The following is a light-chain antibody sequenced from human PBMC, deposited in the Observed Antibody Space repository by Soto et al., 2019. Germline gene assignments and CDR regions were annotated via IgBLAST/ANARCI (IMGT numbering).Light chain of an antibody. CDR3: QQRSNWPPWT. J-gene: IGKJ1*01. V-gene: IGKV1-5*01. CDR1: QTISSW. CDR2: GAS. Sequence: DIQMTQSPSTLSGSVGDRVTITCRASQTISSWLAWYQQKPGKAPKLLIYGASTLQSGVPSRFSGSGSGTDFTLTISSLEPEDFAVYYCQQRSNWPPWTFGQGTKVDIK.